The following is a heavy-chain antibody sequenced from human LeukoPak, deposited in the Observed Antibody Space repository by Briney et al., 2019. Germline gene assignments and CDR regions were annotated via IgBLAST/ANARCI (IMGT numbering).Heavy chain of an antibody. V-gene: IGHV3-49*04. CDR3: TRDLGFQLGVYYYYGMDV. D-gene: IGHD3-3*01. Sequence: GGSLRLSCTASGFTFGDYAMSWVRQAPGKGLEWVGFIRSKAYGGTTEYAASVKGRFTISRDDSKSIAYLQMNSPKTEDTAVYYCTRDLGFQLGVYYYYGMDVWGQGTTVTVSS. CDR1: GFTFGDYA. CDR2: IRSKAYGGTT. J-gene: IGHJ6*02.